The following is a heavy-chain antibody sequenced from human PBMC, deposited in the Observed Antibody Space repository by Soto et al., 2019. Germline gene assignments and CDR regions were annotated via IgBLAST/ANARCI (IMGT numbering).Heavy chain of an antibody. V-gene: IGHV3-53*01. D-gene: IGHD3-3*02. CDR3: AQEPIGPISGAGGFDT. CDR1: GFIVSDTY. CDR2: IYRGGDT. J-gene: IGHJ5*02. Sequence: GGSLRLSCAASGFIVSDTYMNWVRQAPGKGLEWVSVIYRGGDTYYADSVKGRFTISRDNSTVYLQMNNLRAEETAMYYCAQEPIGPISGAGGFDTWGQGTLVTVSS.